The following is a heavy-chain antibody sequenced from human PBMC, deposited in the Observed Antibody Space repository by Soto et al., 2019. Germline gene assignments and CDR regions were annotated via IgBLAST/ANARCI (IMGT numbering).Heavy chain of an antibody. Sequence: ASVKVSCKASGYTFTSYGISWVRQAPGQGLEWMGWISAYNGNANYAQKLQGRVTMTTDTSTSTAYMELRSLRSDDTAVYYCARVQSSGCPDDYWGQGTLVTVSS. CDR3: ARVQSSGCPDDY. V-gene: IGHV1-18*01. J-gene: IGHJ4*02. CDR2: ISAYNGNA. D-gene: IGHD6-19*01. CDR1: GYTFTSYG.